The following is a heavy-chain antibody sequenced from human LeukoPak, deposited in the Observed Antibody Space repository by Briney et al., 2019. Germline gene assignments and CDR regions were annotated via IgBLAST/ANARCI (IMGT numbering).Heavy chain of an antibody. Sequence: ASVKVSCKASGYTFTSYGISWVRQPPGQGREWMGLICAYNGNTNYAQKLQGRVTMTTDTSTKAAYMERRSLRSDDTAVYYCAREYSSSPDYYYYYMDVWGKGTTVTVSS. CDR2: ICAYNGNT. J-gene: IGHJ6*03. V-gene: IGHV1-18*01. CDR3: AREYSSSPDYYYYYMDV. D-gene: IGHD6-6*01. CDR1: GYTFTSYG.